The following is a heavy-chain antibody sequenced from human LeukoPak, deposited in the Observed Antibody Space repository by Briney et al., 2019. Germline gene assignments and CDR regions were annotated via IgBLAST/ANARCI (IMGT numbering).Heavy chain of an antibody. V-gene: IGHV3-23*01. J-gene: IGHJ4*02. D-gene: IGHD3-22*01. Sequence: GGSLRLSCAASGFTFSSYAMSWVRQAPGKGLEWVSAISGSGGSTYYADSVKGRFTISRDNSKNTLYLQMNSLRAEDTAVYYCAKVGRYYYDSSGYFDYWGQGTLVTVPS. CDR2: ISGSGGST. CDR1: GFTFSSYA. CDR3: AKVGRYYYDSSGYFDY.